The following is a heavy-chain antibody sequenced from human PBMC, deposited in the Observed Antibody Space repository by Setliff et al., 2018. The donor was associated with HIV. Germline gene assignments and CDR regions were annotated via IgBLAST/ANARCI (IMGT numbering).Heavy chain of an antibody. Sequence: HPGGSLRLSCAASGFTFSDSGMHWVRQAPGKGLEWVAFIRYDGSSEYYADSVKGRFTISRDNSKNTLYLQMNGLRPEDTAVYYCAKDYSSGWYRHFDYWGQGTLVTVSS. CDR2: IRYDGSSE. CDR3: AKDYSSGWYRHFDY. D-gene: IGHD6-19*01. CDR1: GFTFSDSG. V-gene: IGHV3-30*02. J-gene: IGHJ4*02.